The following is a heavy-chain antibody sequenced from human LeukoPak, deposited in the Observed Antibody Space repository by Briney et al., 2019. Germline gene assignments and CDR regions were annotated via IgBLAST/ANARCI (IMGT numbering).Heavy chain of an antibody. J-gene: IGHJ4*02. D-gene: IGHD2-15*01. V-gene: IGHV4-61*02. CDR1: DGSISSGSYY. CDR2: IYTSGST. Sequence: SETLSLTCTVSDGSISSGSYYWSWIRQPAGKGLEWIGRIYTSGSTNYNPSLKSRVTISVDTSKNQFSLKLSSVTAADTAVYYCARVFAATIDYWGQGTLVTVSS. CDR3: ARVFAATIDY.